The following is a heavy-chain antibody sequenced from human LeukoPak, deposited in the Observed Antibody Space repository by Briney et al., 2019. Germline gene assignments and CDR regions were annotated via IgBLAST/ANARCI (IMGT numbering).Heavy chain of an antibody. CDR1: GYTFTSYG. D-gene: IGHD5-18*01. Sequence: ASVKVSCKASGYTFTSYGISWVRQAPGQGLEWMGWISAYNGNTNYAQKLQGRVTMTTDTSTSTAYMELRSLRSDDTAVYYCARPSAGYSYGYWIFDYWGQGTLVTVSS. CDR3: ARPSAGYSYGYWIFDY. J-gene: IGHJ4*02. CDR2: ISAYNGNT. V-gene: IGHV1-18*01.